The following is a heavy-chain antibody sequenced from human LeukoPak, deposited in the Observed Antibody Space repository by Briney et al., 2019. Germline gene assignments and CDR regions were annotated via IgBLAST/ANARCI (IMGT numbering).Heavy chain of an antibody. Sequence: PGGSLRLSCAASGFTFSSYGMHWVRQAPGKGLEWVAFIRYDGTNKYYTDSVKGRFTISRDNSKNTLYLHMNSLRAEDTAVYYCAKGRRRWLLLRGAFDIWGQGTMVTVSS. V-gene: IGHV3-30*02. CDR1: GFTFSSYG. CDR3: AKGRRRWLLLRGAFDI. CDR2: IRYDGTNK. D-gene: IGHD3-22*01. J-gene: IGHJ3*02.